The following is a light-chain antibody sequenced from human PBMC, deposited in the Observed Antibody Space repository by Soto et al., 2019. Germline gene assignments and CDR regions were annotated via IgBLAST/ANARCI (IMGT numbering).Light chain of an antibody. Sequence: DIQMTQSPSSLSASVGDRVTITCRASQNINNNLNWYQQKPGKAPKLLIYAASNLHSGVPSSFSGSGSGTDFTLTISSLQPEDFATYYCQQSYSIPLTFGAGTKVDIK. J-gene: IGKJ4*01. V-gene: IGKV1-39*01. CDR2: AAS. CDR1: QNINNN. CDR3: QQSYSIPLT.